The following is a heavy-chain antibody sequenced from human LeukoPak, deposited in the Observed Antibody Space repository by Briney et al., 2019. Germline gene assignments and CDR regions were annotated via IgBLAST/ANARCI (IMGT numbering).Heavy chain of an antibody. CDR1: GFTFSSYS. V-gene: IGHV3-48*01. Sequence: GSLRLSCAVSGFTFSSYSMNWVRQAPGKGLEWVSYISSSGSTIYYADSVKGRFTVSRDNAKNSLYLQMNSLRAEDTAVYYCARDLRKWELLPGFDYWGQGTLVTVSS. J-gene: IGHJ4*02. CDR3: ARDLRKWELLPGFDY. D-gene: IGHD1-26*01. CDR2: ISSSGSTI.